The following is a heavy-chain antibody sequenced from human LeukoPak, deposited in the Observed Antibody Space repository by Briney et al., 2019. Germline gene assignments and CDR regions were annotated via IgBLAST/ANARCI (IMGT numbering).Heavy chain of an antibody. J-gene: IGHJ4*02. Sequence: PGGSLRLSCAASGFPFSSYAVDWVRQAPGKGLEWVSAIGGSGATTIYADSVKGRFTISRDNSKNTLYLQMNSLRADDTAVYYCAKGTYYYDSSNFDFWGQGTLVTVSS. CDR1: GFPFSSYA. CDR3: AKGTYYYDSSNFDF. V-gene: IGHV3-23*01. CDR2: IGGSGATT. D-gene: IGHD3-22*01.